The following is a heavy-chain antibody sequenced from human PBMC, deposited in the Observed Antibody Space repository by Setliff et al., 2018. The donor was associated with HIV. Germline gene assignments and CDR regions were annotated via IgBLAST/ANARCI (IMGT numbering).Heavy chain of an antibody. CDR3: ASEKKAWSVSDSFYEY. J-gene: IGHJ4*02. CDR2: VHYSGST. D-gene: IGHD3-3*01. V-gene: IGHV4-59*01. Sequence: SETLSLTCTVSGLSMSYNYWTWIRQSPGKGLEWIGYVHYSGSTRYDPSLKSRVTISVDTSKKKFSLKLTSMTATDTAVYYCASEKKAWSVSDSFYEYWGQGVPVTVSS. CDR1: GLSMSYNY.